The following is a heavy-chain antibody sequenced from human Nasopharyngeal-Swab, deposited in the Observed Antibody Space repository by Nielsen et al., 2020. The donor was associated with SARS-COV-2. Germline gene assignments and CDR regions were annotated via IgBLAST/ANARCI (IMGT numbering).Heavy chain of an antibody. Sequence: SETLSPTCTVSGGSISSYYWSWIRQPPGKGMEWIGYIYDRGSTNYNPSLKSRVTISVDTSKNQFSLKLSSVTAADTAVYYCARDQWGSRDAFDIWGQGTMVTVSS. D-gene: IGHD3-16*01. J-gene: IGHJ3*02. CDR1: GGSISSYY. CDR3: ARDQWGSRDAFDI. CDR2: IYDRGST. V-gene: IGHV4-59*13.